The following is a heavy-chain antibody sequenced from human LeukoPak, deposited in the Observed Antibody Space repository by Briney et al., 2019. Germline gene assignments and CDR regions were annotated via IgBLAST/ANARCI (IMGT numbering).Heavy chain of an antibody. Sequence: SETLSLTCSVSGVSLSDSKSFWGWVRQPPGKGLAWIGSVYNTGNTYYKPSLKSRATISVDKSKNQFSLKLNAVTAAATAVYYCARHETGTPAYYYFYMDVWGKGTTVTVSS. J-gene: IGHJ6*03. CDR3: ARHETGTPAYYYFYMDV. V-gene: IGHV4-39*01. D-gene: IGHD3-9*01. CDR2: VYNTGNT. CDR1: GVSLSDSKSF.